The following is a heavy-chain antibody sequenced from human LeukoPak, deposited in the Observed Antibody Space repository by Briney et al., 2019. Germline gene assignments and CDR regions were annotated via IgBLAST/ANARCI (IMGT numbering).Heavy chain of an antibody. CDR3: ARLNRFGEIFADY. D-gene: IGHD3-10*01. Sequence: SETLSLTCTVSGGSISNYYWSWIRQPPGKGLEWIAYIYDSGSANYNPSLRSRVAISLDTSKSQFSLRLSSVTAADTAVYYCARLNRFGEIFADYWGQGTLVSVSS. CDR1: GGSISNYY. V-gene: IGHV4-59*01. J-gene: IGHJ4*02. CDR2: IYDSGSA.